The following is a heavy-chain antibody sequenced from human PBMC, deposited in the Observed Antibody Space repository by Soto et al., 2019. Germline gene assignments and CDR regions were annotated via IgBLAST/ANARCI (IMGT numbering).Heavy chain of an antibody. V-gene: IGHV1-69*01. J-gene: IGHJ6*02. CDR2: IIPMFGTT. CDR1: GGTFSNYA. D-gene: IGHD3-10*02. CDR3: ARALAPVVRGVLSSGMDV. Sequence: QVQLVQSGAEIKKTGSSVKVSCKASGGTFSNYAINWIRQAPGQGLEWMGGIIPMFGTTYYAQRFQGRVTITADESTRTAYMELSSLTSEDTAIFYCARALAPVVRGVLSSGMDVWGQGTTVTVSS.